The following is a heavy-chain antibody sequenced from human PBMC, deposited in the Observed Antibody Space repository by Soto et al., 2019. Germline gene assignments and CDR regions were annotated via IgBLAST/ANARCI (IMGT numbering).Heavy chain of an antibody. D-gene: IGHD4-4*01. Sequence: ASVKVSCKASGYTFTSYDINWVRQATGQGLEWMGWMNPNSGNTGYAQKFQGRVTMTRNTSISTAYMKLSSLRSEDTAVYYCARAVTTGGSNYYYYYYMDVWGKGTTVTVSS. J-gene: IGHJ6*03. CDR1: GYTFTSYD. V-gene: IGHV1-8*01. CDR2: MNPNSGNT. CDR3: ARAVTTGGSNYYYYYYMDV.